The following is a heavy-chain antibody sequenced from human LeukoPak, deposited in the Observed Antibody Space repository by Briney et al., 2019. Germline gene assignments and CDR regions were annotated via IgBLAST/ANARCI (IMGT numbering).Heavy chain of an antibody. CDR2: IKQDGSEK. J-gene: IGHJ4*02. V-gene: IGHV3-7*01. D-gene: IGHD6-19*01. CDR3: ARDGSSGWYGQFGY. CDR1: GFTFSSYW. Sequence: GGSLRLSCAASGFTFSSYWMSWVRQAPGKGLEWVANIKQDGSEKYYVDSVKGRFTISRDNAKNSLYLQMNSLRAEDTAVYYCARDGSSGWYGQFGYWGQGTLVTVSS.